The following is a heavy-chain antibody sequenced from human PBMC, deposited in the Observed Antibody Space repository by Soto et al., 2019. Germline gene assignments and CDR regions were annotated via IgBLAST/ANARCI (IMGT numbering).Heavy chain of an antibody. CDR1: GFTFSSYS. Sequence: GGSLRLSCAASGFTFSSYSMNWVRQAPGKGLEWVSSISSSSSYIYYADSVKGRFTISRDNAKNSPYLQMNSLRAEDTAVYYCARDLRFLEWLLSSLYYMDVWGKGTTVTVSS. CDR2: ISSSSSYI. D-gene: IGHD3-3*01. V-gene: IGHV3-21*01. CDR3: ARDLRFLEWLLSSLYYMDV. J-gene: IGHJ6*03.